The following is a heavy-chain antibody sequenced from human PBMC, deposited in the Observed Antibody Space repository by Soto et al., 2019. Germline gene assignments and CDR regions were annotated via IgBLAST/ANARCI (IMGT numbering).Heavy chain of an antibody. Sequence: EVQLVESGGGLVQPGGSLRLSCAASGFTFSSYEMNWVRQAPGKGLEWVSYIDSRGSTIYYADSVKGRFTISRDNAKNSLHLQMNSLRGEDTAVYYCARGRSSWDQVWFDPWGQGTLVTVSS. CDR2: IDSRGSTI. J-gene: IGHJ5*02. CDR1: GFTFSSYE. CDR3: ARGRSSWDQVWFDP. D-gene: IGHD6-13*01. V-gene: IGHV3-48*03.